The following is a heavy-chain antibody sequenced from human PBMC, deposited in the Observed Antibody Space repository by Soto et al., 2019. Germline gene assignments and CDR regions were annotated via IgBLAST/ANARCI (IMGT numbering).Heavy chain of an antibody. J-gene: IGHJ2*01. V-gene: IGHV1-69*12. CDR1: GGTFSKYA. Sequence: QVQLVQSGAEVKKYGSSVKVSCKASGGTFSKYAISWVRQAPGQGLEWMGGITPMFGTANYAQRFQGRVTXTXDXSTXTXXXXXNXXXXXXXXXXXXAQTLXLAVAGPGRFDLWGRGTLVTVSS. CDR2: ITPMFGTA. D-gene: IGHD6-19*01. CDR3: AQTLXLAVAGPGRFDL.